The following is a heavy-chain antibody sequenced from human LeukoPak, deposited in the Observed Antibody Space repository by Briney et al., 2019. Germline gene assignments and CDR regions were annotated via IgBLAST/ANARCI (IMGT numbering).Heavy chain of an antibody. D-gene: IGHD4-17*01. J-gene: IGHJ4*02. CDR3: ARYGDYFDY. V-gene: IGHV4-61*02. CDR2: IYTSGST. CDR1: GGSISSGSYY. Sequence: SQTLSLTCTVSGGSISSGSYYWSWIRQPAGKGLEWIGRIYTSGSTNYNPSLKSRVTISVDTSKNQFSLKLSSVTAAATAVYYCARYGDYFDYWGQGTLVTVSS.